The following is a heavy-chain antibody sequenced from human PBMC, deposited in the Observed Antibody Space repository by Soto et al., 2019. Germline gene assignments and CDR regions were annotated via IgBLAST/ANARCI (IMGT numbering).Heavy chain of an antibody. J-gene: IGHJ4*02. Sequence: SVKVSCKASGGTFSSYAISWVRQAPGQGLEWMGGIIPIFGTANYAQKFQGRVTIIADKSTSTAYMELSSLRSEDTAVYYCARGLLTHYYDSSGYYFPFDYWGQGTLVTVSS. CDR3: ARGLLTHYYDSSGYYFPFDY. CDR1: GGTFSSYA. D-gene: IGHD3-22*01. CDR2: IIPIFGTA. V-gene: IGHV1-69*06.